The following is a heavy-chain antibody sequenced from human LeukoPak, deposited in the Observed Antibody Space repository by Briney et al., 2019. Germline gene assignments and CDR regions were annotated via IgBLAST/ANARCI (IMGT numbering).Heavy chain of an antibody. V-gene: IGHV3-66*01. J-gene: IGHJ4*02. Sequence: GGSLRLSCAASGFTVSSNYMSWVRQAPGKGLEWVSVIYSGGSTYYADSVKGRFTISRDNSKNTLYLQMNSLRAEDTAVYYCARADALYYYDSSGSFDYWGQGTLVTVSS. CDR3: ARADALYYYDSSGSFDY. D-gene: IGHD3-22*01. CDR1: GFTVSSNY. CDR2: IYSGGST.